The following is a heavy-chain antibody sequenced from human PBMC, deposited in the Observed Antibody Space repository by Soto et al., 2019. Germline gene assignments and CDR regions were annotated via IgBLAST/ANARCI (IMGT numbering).Heavy chain of an antibody. Sequence: QVQLVQSGAEVKKPGSSVRVSCKASGDTFTFYSINWVRQAPGLGLEWMGRINPILSMSNYAQRFQGRVTITPEKPPGTACRALGGLRSGDTAMYYWGSSYGWGYRAFDYWGQGPLVTLSS. CDR3: GSSYGWGYRAFDY. V-gene: IGHV1-69*02. CDR1: GDTFTFYS. D-gene: IGHD5-18*01. CDR2: INPILSMS. J-gene: IGHJ4*02.